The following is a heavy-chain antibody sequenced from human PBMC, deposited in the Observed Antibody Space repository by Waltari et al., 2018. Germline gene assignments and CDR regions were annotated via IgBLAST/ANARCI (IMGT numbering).Heavy chain of an antibody. D-gene: IGHD3-16*01. CDR2: ISSSSSTI. CDR3: ARVGVTPDY. Sequence: EVQLVESGGGWVQPGGSLRLSCAASGFTFSSYSMNWVRQAPGKGLEWVSYISSSSSTIYYADSVKGRFTISRDNAKNSLYLQMNSLRAEDTAVYYCARVGVTPDYWGQGTLVTVSS. CDR1: GFTFSSYS. J-gene: IGHJ4*02. V-gene: IGHV3-48*01.